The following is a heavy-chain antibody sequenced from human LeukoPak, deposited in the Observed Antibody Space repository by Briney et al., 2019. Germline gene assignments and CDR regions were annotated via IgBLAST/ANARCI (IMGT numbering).Heavy chain of an antibody. Sequence: SETLSLTCAVYGGSFSGYYWSWIRQPPGKGREWIGEINHSGSTNYNPSLKSRVTISVDTSKNQYSLKLSSVTAADTAVNYCATSRDSYGYSLGGYWGQGTLVTVSS. CDR2: INHSGST. D-gene: IGHD5-18*01. V-gene: IGHV4-34*01. CDR3: ATSRDSYGYSLGGY. CDR1: GGSFSGYY. J-gene: IGHJ4*02.